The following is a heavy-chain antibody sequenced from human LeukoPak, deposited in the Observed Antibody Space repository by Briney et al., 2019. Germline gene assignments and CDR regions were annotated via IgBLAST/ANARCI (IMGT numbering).Heavy chain of an antibody. J-gene: IGHJ4*02. CDR1: GGSFSGYY. D-gene: IGHD5-12*01. CDR2: IYYSGST. Sequence: SETLSLTCAVYGGSFSGYYWSWIRQPPGKGLEWIGDIYYSGSTNYNPSLKSRVTISVDTSKNQFSLKLSSVTAADTAVYYCSRSSGYASDVYFDYGGEGTLLTVPS. CDR3: SRSSGYASDVYFDY. V-gene: IGHV4-59*08.